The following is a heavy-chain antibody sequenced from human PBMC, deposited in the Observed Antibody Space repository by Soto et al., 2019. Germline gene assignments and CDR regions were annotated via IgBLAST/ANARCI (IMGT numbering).Heavy chain of an antibody. J-gene: IGHJ4*02. D-gene: IGHD3-9*01. CDR3: ARDNGDILTGYFDY. CDR1: GHTFTGYY. V-gene: IGHV1-2*02. CDR2: INPNSGGT. Sequence: ASVKVSCKASGHTFTGYYMHWVRQAPGQGLEWMGWINPNSGGTNYAQKFQGRVTMTRDTSISTAYMELSRLRSDDTAVYYCARDNGDILTGYFDYWGQGTLVTVSS.